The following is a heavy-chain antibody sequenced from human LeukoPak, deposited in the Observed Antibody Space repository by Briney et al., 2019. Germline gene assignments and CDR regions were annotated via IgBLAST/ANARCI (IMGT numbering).Heavy chain of an antibody. Sequence: GGSLRLSCAASGFTFSSYAMSWVRQAPGKGLEWVSAISGSGGSTYYADSVKGRFTISRDNSKNTLYLQMNSLRAEDTAVYYCARGRITMIVVGDDAFDIWGQGTMVTVSS. D-gene: IGHD3-22*01. V-gene: IGHV3-23*01. J-gene: IGHJ3*02. CDR1: GFTFSSYA. CDR3: ARGRITMIVVGDDAFDI. CDR2: ISGSGGST.